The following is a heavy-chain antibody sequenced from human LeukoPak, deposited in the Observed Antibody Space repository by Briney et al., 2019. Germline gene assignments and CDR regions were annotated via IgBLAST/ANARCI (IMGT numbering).Heavy chain of an antibody. D-gene: IGHD3-22*01. CDR2: ISTNSRTI. Sequence: GGSLRLSCAPSGFPFSRYPMNWVRQAPGKGLEWVGYISTNSRTIYSGDSVKGRFSISRDNDKSLLYLQMENLRVEDTAVYYCTTYFDTTGYFEEAYDTWGQGTLVTVSA. J-gene: IGHJ4*03. V-gene: IGHV3-48*01. CDR1: GFPFSRYP. CDR3: TTYFDTTGYFEEAYDT.